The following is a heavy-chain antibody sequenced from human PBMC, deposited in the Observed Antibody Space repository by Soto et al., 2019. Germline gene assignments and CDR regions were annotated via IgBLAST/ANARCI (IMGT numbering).Heavy chain of an antibody. D-gene: IGHD5-12*01. J-gene: IGHJ2*01. CDR1: GGTFSNYP. Sequence: QVQLVQSGAEVKKPRSSVKVSCKASGGTFSNYPISWVRQAPGQGLEWMGGIIPIFGTVNYAQKFQGRVTITADESTSTAYMELSSLRSEDTAVYYCARGNHRWLQLWYFDLWGRGTLVTVSS. CDR2: IIPIFGTV. CDR3: ARGNHRWLQLWYFDL. V-gene: IGHV1-69*12.